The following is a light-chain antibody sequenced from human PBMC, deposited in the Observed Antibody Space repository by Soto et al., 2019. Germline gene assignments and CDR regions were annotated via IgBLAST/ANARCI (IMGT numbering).Light chain of an antibody. Sequence: EIVLTQSPGTLSVSPGESATLSCRASQSVKNNYLAWYQHKPGQAPRLLLYGASSRAADIPDRFRGSGSGTFFTLTIFRLEPEDSAVYFCQLYGSSPFTFGPGTQVDI. V-gene: IGKV3-20*01. CDR1: QSVKNNY. CDR2: GAS. CDR3: QLYGSSPFT. J-gene: IGKJ3*01.